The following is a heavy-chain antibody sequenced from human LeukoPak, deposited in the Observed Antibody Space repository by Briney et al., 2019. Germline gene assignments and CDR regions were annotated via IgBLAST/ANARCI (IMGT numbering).Heavy chain of an antibody. CDR2: IYYSGST. V-gene: IGHV4-39*01. CDR3: ARFQASRDGYNSRYYFDY. J-gene: IGHJ4*02. CDR1: GGSISSSSYY. D-gene: IGHD5-24*01. Sequence: SETLSLTCTVSGGSISSSSYYWGWIRQPPGKGLEWIGSIYYSGSTYYNPSLKSRVSISVDTSKNQFSLKLSSVTAADTAVYYCARFQASRDGYNSRYYFDYWGQGTLVTVSS.